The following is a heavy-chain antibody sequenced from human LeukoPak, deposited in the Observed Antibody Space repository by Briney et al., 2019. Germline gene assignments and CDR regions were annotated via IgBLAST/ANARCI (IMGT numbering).Heavy chain of an antibody. Sequence: SETLSLTCAVYGGSFSGYYWSWIRQPPGKGLEWIGEINHSGSTNYNPSLKSRVTISVDTSKNQFSLKLSPVTAADTAVYYCARVEYYYDSSGYYSPLYFDYWGQGTLVTVSS. D-gene: IGHD3-22*01. CDR2: INHSGST. J-gene: IGHJ4*02. CDR1: GGSFSGYY. CDR3: ARVEYYYDSSGYYSPLYFDY. V-gene: IGHV4-34*01.